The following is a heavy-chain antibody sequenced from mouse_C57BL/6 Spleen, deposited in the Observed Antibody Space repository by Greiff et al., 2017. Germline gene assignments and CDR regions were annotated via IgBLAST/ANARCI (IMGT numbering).Heavy chain of an antibody. D-gene: IGHD2-2*01. J-gene: IGHJ4*01. CDR1: GFTFNTYA. Sequence: EVQLQESGGGLVQPKGSLKLSCAASGFTFNTYAMHWVRQAPGKGLEWVARIRSKSSNYATYYADSVKDRFTISRDDSQSMLYLQMNNLKTEDTAMYYCVREGGYDRINYAMDYWGQGTLVTVSS. CDR3: VREGGYDRINYAMDY. CDR2: IRSKSSNYAT. V-gene: IGHV10-3*01.